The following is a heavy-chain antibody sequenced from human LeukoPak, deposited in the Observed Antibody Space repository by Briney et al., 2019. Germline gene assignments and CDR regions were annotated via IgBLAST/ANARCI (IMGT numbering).Heavy chain of an antibody. CDR3: ARAVGERRIAVAGTPPLWYMDV. CDR1: GGTFSSYA. Sequence: GASVKVSCKASGGTFSSYAISWVRQAPGQGLEWMGGIIPIFGTANYAQKFQGRVTITADESTSTAYMELSSLRSEDTAVYYCARAVGERRIAVAGTPPLWYMDVWGKGTTVTISS. D-gene: IGHD6-19*01. J-gene: IGHJ6*03. V-gene: IGHV1-69*13. CDR2: IIPIFGTA.